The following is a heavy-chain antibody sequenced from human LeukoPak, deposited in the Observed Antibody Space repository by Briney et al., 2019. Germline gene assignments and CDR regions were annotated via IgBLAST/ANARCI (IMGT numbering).Heavy chain of an antibody. CDR3: AKSAVAVGLGAFDV. V-gene: IGHV3-23*01. CDR2: INQGGDT. J-gene: IGHJ3*01. D-gene: IGHD3-16*01. Sequence: GGSLRLSCAASGFTFSIYTMSWVRQAPGKGLEWVSAINQGGDTSYAASVKGHFTISRDNCKNTLYLQMNSLRLEDTAVYYCAKSAVAVGLGAFDVWGRGTVVTVSS. CDR1: GFTFSIYT.